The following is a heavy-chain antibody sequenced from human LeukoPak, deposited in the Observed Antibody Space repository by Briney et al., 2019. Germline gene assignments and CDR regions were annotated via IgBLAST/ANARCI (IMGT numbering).Heavy chain of an antibody. CDR1: GFTFSSYE. CDR2: ISSSGSTL. J-gene: IGHJ4*02. D-gene: IGHD5-12*01. Sequence: GGSLGLSCAASGFTFSSYELNWVRQSPGKGLEWISYISSSGSTLYYADSVKGRFTISRDDAKNSLYLQMNSLRGDDTAMYYCAGERGGYGFYWGQGTLVTVSS. V-gene: IGHV3-48*03. CDR3: AGERGGYGFY.